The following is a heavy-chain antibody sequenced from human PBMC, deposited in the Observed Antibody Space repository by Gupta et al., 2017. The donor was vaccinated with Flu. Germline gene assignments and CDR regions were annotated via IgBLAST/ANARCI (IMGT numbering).Heavy chain of an antibody. Sequence: DWVRQAPGKGLEWVARIRSKPTGYTTSYAASVKGRFTISRDDSKTSLYLQLNSLKTEDTAVYYCARGDVQHWGQGTLVTVSS. CDR2: IRSKPTGYTT. J-gene: IGHJ1*01. CDR3: ARGDVQH. V-gene: IGHV3-72*01.